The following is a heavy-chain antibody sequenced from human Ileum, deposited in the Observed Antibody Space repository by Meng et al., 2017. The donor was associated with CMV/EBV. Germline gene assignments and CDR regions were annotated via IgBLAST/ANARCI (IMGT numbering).Heavy chain of an antibody. V-gene: IGHV3-7*01. D-gene: IGHD3-10*01. CDR1: GFTFSSYW. J-gene: IGHJ4*02. Sequence: GGSLRLSCAVSGFTFSSYWMTWVRQAPGKGLEWVANIKQDGSEKYYVDSVKGRFTISRDNAKNSLYLQMHSLRGEDTAVYYCARVRFAGGVFDYWGQGTLVTVSS. CDR2: IKQDGSEK. CDR3: ARVRFAGGVFDY.